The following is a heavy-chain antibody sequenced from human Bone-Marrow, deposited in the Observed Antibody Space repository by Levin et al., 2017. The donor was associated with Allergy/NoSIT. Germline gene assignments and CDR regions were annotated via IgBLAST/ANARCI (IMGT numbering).Heavy chain of an antibody. V-gene: IGHV4-39*01. CDR2: LYYTGNA. D-gene: IGHD6-19*01. CDR1: GGSISTATYF. Sequence: SQTLSLTCSVSGGSISTATYFWAWIRQSPEKGLEWIGSLYYTGNAYYNPSLESPVTVSVDTSKNQFSLKVTSVTAADTAVYYCARQVGSAWYFDIWGQGTLVTVSS. J-gene: IGHJ3*02. CDR3: ARQVGSAWYFDI.